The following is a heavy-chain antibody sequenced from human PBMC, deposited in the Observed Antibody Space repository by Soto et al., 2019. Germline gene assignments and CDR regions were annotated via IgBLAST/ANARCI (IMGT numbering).Heavy chain of an antibody. CDR1: GFTFGDYA. CDR2: IRSKAYGGTT. V-gene: IGHV3-49*03. J-gene: IGHJ4*02. D-gene: IGHD3-16*02. CDR3: TRGARNYDYIWGSYRYRNY. Sequence: GGSLRLSCTASGFTFGDYAMSWFRQAPGKGLEWVGFIRSKAYGGTTEYAASVKGRFTISRDDSKSIAYLQMNSLKTEDTAVYYCTRGARNYDYIWGSYRYRNYWGQGTLVTVSS.